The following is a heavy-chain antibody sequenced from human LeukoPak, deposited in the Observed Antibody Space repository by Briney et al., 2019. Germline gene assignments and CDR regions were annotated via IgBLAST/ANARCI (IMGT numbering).Heavy chain of an antibody. CDR3: ARAHDDSSGLRLGAFDI. V-gene: IGHV4-61*02. J-gene: IGHJ3*02. D-gene: IGHD3-22*01. CDR1: GGSISSGSYY. CDR2: IYTSGST. Sequence: SQTLSLTCTVSGGSISSGSYYWSWIRQPAGKGLEWIGRIYTSGSTNYNPSLKSRVTISVDTSKNHFSLKLSSVTAADTAVYYCARAHDDSSGLRLGAFDIWGQGTMVTVSS.